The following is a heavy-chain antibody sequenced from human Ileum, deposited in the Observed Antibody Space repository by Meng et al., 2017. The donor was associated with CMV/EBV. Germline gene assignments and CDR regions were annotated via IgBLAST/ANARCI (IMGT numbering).Heavy chain of an antibody. CDR1: GYTFTGYY. Sequence: SCKATGYTFTGYYMHWVRQAPGQGLEWMGWINPNSGGTNYAQKFQGRVTMTRDTSISTAYMELSRLRSDDTAVYYCARDSYGSGYTYWGQGTLVTVSS. D-gene: IGHD3-22*01. J-gene: IGHJ4*02. CDR3: ARDSYGSGYTY. V-gene: IGHV1-2*02. CDR2: INPNSGGT.